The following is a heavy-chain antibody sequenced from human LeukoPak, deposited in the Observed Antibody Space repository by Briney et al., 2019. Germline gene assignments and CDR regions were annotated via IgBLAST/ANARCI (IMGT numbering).Heavy chain of an antibody. CDR2: IKQDGREK. CDR1: GFTFSSYW. J-gene: IGHJ3*02. V-gene: IGHV3-7*01. D-gene: IGHD2-21*02. Sequence: GGSLRLSCASSGFTFSSYWMSWVRQAPGKGLEWVANIKQDGREKYYVESVRGGFTISRDNAKNSLYLQMNSLRAEDTAVYYCATVGVTRDAFDIWGQGTMVTVSS. CDR3: ATVGVTRDAFDI.